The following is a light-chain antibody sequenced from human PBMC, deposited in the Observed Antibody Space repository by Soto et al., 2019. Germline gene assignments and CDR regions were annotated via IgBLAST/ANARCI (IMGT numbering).Light chain of an antibody. V-gene: IGKV3-20*01. CDR3: QQYDNSPLT. J-gene: IGKJ4*01. CDR2: GAS. CDR1: QSVSSSY. Sequence: ENVLTQSPATLSLSPGERAALSCRASQSVSSSYLAWYQQKPGQAPRLLIYGASNRATGIPDRFSGSESGTDFTLTISRLEPEDFAVYYCQQYDNSPLTFGGGTMVDIK.